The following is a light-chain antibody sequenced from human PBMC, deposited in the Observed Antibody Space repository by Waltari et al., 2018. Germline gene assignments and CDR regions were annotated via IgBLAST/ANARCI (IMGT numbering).Light chain of an antibody. Sequence: DIVLTPSPATLSLSPGERATLSCRASQRISKYLAWYQQKPGQAPMLLIFDSLNRATGIPARFSGSGSETDFTLTISSLEPEDFAVYYCQHRNSWPPTFGQGTKVEIK. CDR3: QHRNSWPPT. J-gene: IGKJ1*01. CDR1: QRISKY. V-gene: IGKV3-11*01. CDR2: DSL.